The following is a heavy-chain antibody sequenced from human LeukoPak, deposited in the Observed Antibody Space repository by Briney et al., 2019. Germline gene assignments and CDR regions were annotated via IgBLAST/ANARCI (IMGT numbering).Heavy chain of an antibody. D-gene: IGHD2-2*01. V-gene: IGHV3-21*01. CDR3: ARDIKAAMGYY. Sequence: GGSLRLSCAASGFTFSSYSMNWVRQAPGKGLEWVSSISSSSSYIYYADSVKGRFAISRDNAKNSLYLQMNSLRAEDTAVYYCARDIKAAMGYYWGQGTLVTVSS. CDR1: GFTFSSYS. J-gene: IGHJ4*02. CDR2: ISSSSSYI.